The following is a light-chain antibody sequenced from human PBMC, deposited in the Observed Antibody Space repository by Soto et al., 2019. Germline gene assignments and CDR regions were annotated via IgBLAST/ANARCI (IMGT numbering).Light chain of an antibody. Sequence: SALPKAPSASGTPGQKVTISCSGSSSNIGSHNVRWYQQLPGTAPKLLIYSNNQRPSGVPDRVSGSKSGTSASLAISGLQSEDEADYYCAAWDDSLKVYVFGTGTKVTVL. CDR3: AAWDDSLKVYV. CDR2: SNN. V-gene: IGLV1-44*01. J-gene: IGLJ1*01. CDR1: SSNIGSHN.